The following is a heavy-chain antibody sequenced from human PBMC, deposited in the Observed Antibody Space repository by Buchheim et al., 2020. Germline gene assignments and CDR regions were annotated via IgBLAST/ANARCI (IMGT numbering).Heavy chain of an antibody. CDR2: IYYSGST. CDR3: ARGYGPFDAFDI. D-gene: IGHD5-18*01. V-gene: IGHV4-59*01. CDR1: GGSISSYY. Sequence: QVQLQESGPGLVKPSETLSLTCTVSGGSISSYYWSWIRQPPGKGLEWIGYIYYSGSTNYNPSLKSRVTISVDTSKNQFSLKLSSVTAADTAVYYCARGYGPFDAFDIWGQGT. J-gene: IGHJ3*02.